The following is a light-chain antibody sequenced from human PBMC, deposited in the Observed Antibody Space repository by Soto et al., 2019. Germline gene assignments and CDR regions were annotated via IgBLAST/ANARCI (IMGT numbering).Light chain of an antibody. V-gene: IGKV3-11*01. CDR1: QSVSSY. J-gene: IGKJ2*01. CDR2: DAS. CDR3: HQRSNWPPYT. Sequence: EIVLTQSPATLSLSPGERATLSCRDSQSVSSYLAWYQQKPGPSPRLLIYDASNRATGIPARFSGSGSGTDFPLTISSLEPEDCPVYYCHQRSNWPPYTFGQGTMLEFK.